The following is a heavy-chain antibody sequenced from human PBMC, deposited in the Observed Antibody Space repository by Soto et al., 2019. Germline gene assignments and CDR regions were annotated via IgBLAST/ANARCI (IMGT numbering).Heavy chain of an antibody. Sequence: QVQLVESGGGVVHPGRSLRLSCAASGFSFNNYGMHWVRQVPGKGLEWVAVISYDGSYKSYIDSVKGRFTISRDNTKNCLYLQMNSLRPEDTALYYCVKGRGSYFVYFGLDVCGQGTTVTVSS. CDR2: ISYDGSYK. J-gene: IGHJ6*02. D-gene: IGHD1-26*01. CDR3: VKGRGSYFVYFGLDV. V-gene: IGHV3-30*18. CDR1: GFSFNNYG.